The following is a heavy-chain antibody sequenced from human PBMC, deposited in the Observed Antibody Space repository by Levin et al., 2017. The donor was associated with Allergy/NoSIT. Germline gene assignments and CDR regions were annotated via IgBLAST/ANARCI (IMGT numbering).Heavy chain of an antibody. V-gene: IGHV3-66*01. D-gene: IGHD3-16*02. J-gene: IGHJ4*02. CDR3: ARMGGNYVWGSYRNGYFDY. CDR2: IYSGGST. Sequence: GGSLRLSCAASGFTVSSNYMSWVRQAPGKGLEWVSVIYSGGSTYYADSVKGRFTISRDNSKNTLYLQMNSLRAEDTAVYYCARMGGNYVWGSYRNGYFDYWGQGTLVTVSS. CDR1: GFTVSSNY.